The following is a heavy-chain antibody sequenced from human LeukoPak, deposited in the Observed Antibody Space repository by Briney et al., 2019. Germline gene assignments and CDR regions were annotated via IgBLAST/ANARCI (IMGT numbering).Heavy chain of an antibody. CDR2: ISSSSSYT. CDR1: GFTFSDYY. CDR3: ARVPNYYGSGSPDAFDI. D-gene: IGHD3-10*01. Sequence: GGSLRLSCAASGFTFSDYYMSWISQAPGKGLEWVSYISSSSSYTNYADSVKGRFTISRDNAKNSLYLQMNSLRAEDTAVYYCARVPNYYGSGSPDAFDIWGQGTMVTVSS. J-gene: IGHJ3*02. V-gene: IGHV3-11*05.